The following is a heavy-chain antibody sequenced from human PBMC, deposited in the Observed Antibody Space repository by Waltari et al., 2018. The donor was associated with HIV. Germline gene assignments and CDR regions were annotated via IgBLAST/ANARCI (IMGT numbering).Heavy chain of an antibody. CDR2: ITGGGATT. V-gene: IGHV3-23*01. D-gene: IGHD4-4*01. J-gene: IGHJ6*02. CDR1: GFPFSSYA. Sequence: EVQLLESGGGLVQPGGSLRLSCAASGFPFSSYAMSWVRQAPGKGLEWVSTITGGGATTYYADSVKGRFTISRDNSKNTLYLQMNSLRVEDTAVYYCANGDSNYVHYGRDVWGLGTMVTVSS. CDR3: ANGDSNYVHYGRDV.